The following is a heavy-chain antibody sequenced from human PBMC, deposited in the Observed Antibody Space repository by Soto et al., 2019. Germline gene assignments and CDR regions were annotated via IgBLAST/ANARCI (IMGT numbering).Heavy chain of an antibody. CDR1: GFTFSGSA. Sequence: EVQLVESGGGLVQPGGSLKLSCAASGFTFSGSAMHWVRQASGKGLEWVGRIRSKANSYATAYAASVKGRFTISRDDSKNTAYLQMNSLKTEDTAVYYCTSLYSSSFPPRAYWGQGTLVTVSS. CDR3: TSLYSSSFPPRAY. D-gene: IGHD5-18*01. CDR2: IRSKANSYAT. V-gene: IGHV3-73*02. J-gene: IGHJ4*02.